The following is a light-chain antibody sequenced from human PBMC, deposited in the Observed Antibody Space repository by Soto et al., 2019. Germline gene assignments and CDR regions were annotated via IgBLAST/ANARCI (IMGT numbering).Light chain of an antibody. CDR3: AAWDDTLDAQV. V-gene: IGLV1-47*01. CDR2: RNN. Sequence: QSVLTQSPSASGTPGQRVTISCSGSRSNIGRNFAYWYQHVPGTAPRLLIQRNNERPSGVPARFSGSKSGTSVSLAISGLRSDDEATYYCAAWDDTLDAQVFGGGTQLTVL. J-gene: IGLJ3*02. CDR1: RSNIGRNF.